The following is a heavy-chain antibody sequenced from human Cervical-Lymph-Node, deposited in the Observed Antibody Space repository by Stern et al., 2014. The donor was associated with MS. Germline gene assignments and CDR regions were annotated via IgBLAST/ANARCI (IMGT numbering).Heavy chain of an antibody. D-gene: IGHD2-8*01. CDR3: ARIPYCTNGVCSLWDYFFDL. CDR2: GFSNAEK. CDR1: GLSLSNARMG. Sequence: QVTLRESGPVLVKPTETVTLTCTISGLSLSNARMGVTWIRQPPGKALEWLAQGFSNAEKSYNTSLESRLTISQDTSQSQVVLTMTNMEPVDTATYYCARIPYCTNGVCSLWDYFFDLWGQGILVTVSS. V-gene: IGHV2-26*03. J-gene: IGHJ4*02.